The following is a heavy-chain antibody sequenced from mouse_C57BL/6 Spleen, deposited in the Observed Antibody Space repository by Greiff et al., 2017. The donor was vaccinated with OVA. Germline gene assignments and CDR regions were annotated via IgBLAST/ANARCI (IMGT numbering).Heavy chain of an antibody. CDR3: ARGGGTGHGYFDY. J-gene: IGHJ2*01. V-gene: IGHV1-19*01. D-gene: IGHD3-3*01. CDR1: GYTFTDYY. CDR2: INPYNGGT. Sequence: VQLQQSGPVLVKPGASVKMSCKASGYTFTDYYMNWVKQSHGKSLEWIGVINPYNGGTSYNQKFKGKATLTVDKSSSTAYMELNSLTSEDSAVYYCARGGGTGHGYFDYWGQGTTLTVSS.